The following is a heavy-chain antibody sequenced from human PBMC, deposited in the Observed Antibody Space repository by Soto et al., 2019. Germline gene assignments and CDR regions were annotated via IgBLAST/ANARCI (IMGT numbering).Heavy chain of an antibody. V-gene: IGHV3-30*03. Sequence: QVQLAESGGGVVQPGRSLRLSCAVSGFTASTFGMHWVRQAPGKGLEWVAVISRDGGTKFYADSVKGRFTISRDNSRNTLFLEMNSLRGDDMAVYYCTGEVASGYWGQGTLVTVSS. D-gene: IGHD2-8*02. CDR2: ISRDGGTK. CDR1: GFTASTFG. CDR3: TGEVASGY. J-gene: IGHJ4*02.